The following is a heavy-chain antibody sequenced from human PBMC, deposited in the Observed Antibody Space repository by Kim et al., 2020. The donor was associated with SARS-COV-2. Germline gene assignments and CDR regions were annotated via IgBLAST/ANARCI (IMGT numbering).Heavy chain of an antibody. CDR3: AKERRKYCSGGSCHLEY. J-gene: IGHJ4*02. Sequence: GGSLRLSCAASRFTFSSYGLHWVRQAPGKGLEWVAVIWYYGSNKYHADSVKGRFTISRDNSKNTLYLQMNNLRAEDTAVYYCAKERRKYCSGGSCHLEYWGQGTLVTVSS. CDR1: RFTFSSYG. D-gene: IGHD2-15*01. V-gene: IGHV3-33*06. CDR2: IWYYGSNK.